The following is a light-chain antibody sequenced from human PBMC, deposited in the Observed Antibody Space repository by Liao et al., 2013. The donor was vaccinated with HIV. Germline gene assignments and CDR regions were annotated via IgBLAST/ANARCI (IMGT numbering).Light chain of an antibody. Sequence: SYELTQPPSVSVSPGQTASIPCSGDKVGDRIVSWYQVKPGQAPVVVIYFDSDRPSGIPERFSGSKSGNTATLTISRVEAGDEADYYCQVWDSATDHPVFGGGTKVTVL. J-gene: IGLJ3*02. V-gene: IGLV3-21*01. CDR1: KVGDRI. CDR2: FDS. CDR3: QVWDSATDHPV.